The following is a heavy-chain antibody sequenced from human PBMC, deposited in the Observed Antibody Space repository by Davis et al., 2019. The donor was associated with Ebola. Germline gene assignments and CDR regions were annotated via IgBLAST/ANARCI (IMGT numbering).Heavy chain of an antibody. J-gene: IGHJ4*02. D-gene: IGHD1-14*01. CDR1: GGSFSGYY. V-gene: IGHV4-34*01. CDR2: INHSGST. Sequence: SETLSLTCAVYGGSFSGYYWSWIRQPPGKGLEWIGEINHSGSTNYNPSLKSRVTTSVDTSKNQFSLKLSSVTAADTAVYYCARGVGMTRFDYWGQGTLVTVSS. CDR3: ARGVGMTRFDY.